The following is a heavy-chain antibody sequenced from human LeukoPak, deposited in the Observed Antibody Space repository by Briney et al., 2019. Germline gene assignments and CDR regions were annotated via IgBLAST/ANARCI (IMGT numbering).Heavy chain of an antibody. Sequence: GGSLRLYCAASGFTFSSYGMHWDRQAPGKGLEWVAAIWYDGSNKYYADSVKGRFTISRDNSKNTLYLQMNSLRAEDTAVYYCARDLYSTLLAYYYGMDVWGQGTTVTVSS. CDR2: IWYDGSNK. J-gene: IGHJ6*02. V-gene: IGHV3-33*01. CDR3: ARDLYSTLLAYYYGMDV. D-gene: IGHD6-13*01. CDR1: GFTFSSYG.